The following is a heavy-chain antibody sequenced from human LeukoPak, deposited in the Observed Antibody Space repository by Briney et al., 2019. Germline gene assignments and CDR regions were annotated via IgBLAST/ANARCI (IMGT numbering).Heavy chain of an antibody. D-gene: IGHD3-22*01. CDR2: IYYSGST. J-gene: IGHJ4*02. Sequence: SETLSLTCTVSGGSISSSSYYWGWIRQPPGKGLEWIGSIYYSGSTYYNPSLKSRVTISVDTSKNQFSLKLSSVTAADTAVYYCARAGLVVVPFDYWGQGTLVTVSS. CDR3: ARAGLVVVPFDY. CDR1: GGSISSSSYY. V-gene: IGHV4-39*07.